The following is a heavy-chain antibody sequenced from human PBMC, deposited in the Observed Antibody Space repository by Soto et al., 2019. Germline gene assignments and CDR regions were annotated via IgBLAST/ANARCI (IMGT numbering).Heavy chain of an antibody. CDR3: AKVLRSEVQLERVWAFDY. Sequence: GGSLRLSCAASGFTFSSYAMSWVRQAPGKGLEWVSAISGSGGSTYYADSVKGRFTISRDNSKNTLYLQMNSLRAEDTAVYYCAKVLRSEVQLERVWAFDYWGQGTLVTVSS. J-gene: IGHJ4*02. V-gene: IGHV3-23*01. CDR2: ISGSGGST. CDR1: GFTFSSYA. D-gene: IGHD1-1*01.